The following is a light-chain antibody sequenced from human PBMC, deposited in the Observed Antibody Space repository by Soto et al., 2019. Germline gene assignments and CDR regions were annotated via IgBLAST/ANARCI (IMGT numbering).Light chain of an antibody. Sequence: EVVMTQSPATLSVSPGERATLSCRASQSVNRNYLAWYQQKPGQAPRLLIYGASTRATGIPDRFSGSGSGTHFTLTISRLEPGDFAVYYCQHFGGTTFTFGQGTRLEIK. V-gene: IGKV3-20*01. CDR1: QSVNRNY. CDR2: GAS. CDR3: QHFGGTTFT. J-gene: IGKJ5*01.